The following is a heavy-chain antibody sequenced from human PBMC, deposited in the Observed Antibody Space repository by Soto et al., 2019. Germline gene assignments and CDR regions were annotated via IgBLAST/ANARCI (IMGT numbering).Heavy chain of an antibody. Sequence: SGPTLVNPTQTLTLTCTFSGFSITTRAMCVSWIRQPPGKALEWLALIDWADDKYYSTSLKTRLTISKDTSKNQVVLTMTNVDPVDTATYYCAHHYDFWSGYFPWFDPWGQGTLVTVSS. CDR3: AHHYDFWSGYFPWFDP. CDR1: GFSITTRAMC. V-gene: IGHV2-70*12. CDR2: IDWADDK. J-gene: IGHJ5*02. D-gene: IGHD3-3*01.